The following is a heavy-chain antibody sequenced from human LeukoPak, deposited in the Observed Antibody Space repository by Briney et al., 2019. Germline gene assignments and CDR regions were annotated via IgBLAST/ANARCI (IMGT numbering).Heavy chain of an antibody. V-gene: IGHV3-23*01. CDR2: ISGSGGST. J-gene: IGHJ4*02. D-gene: IGHD4-17*01. CDR1: GFTFSRYA. CDR3: AKAAWAHDYGDPMGY. Sequence: GGSLRLSCAASGFTFSRYAMNWVRQAPGKGLEWVSTISGSGGSTYYADSVKGRFTISRDTSKNTLYLQMNSLRAEDTAAYYCAKAAWAHDYGDPMGYWGQGTLVTVSS.